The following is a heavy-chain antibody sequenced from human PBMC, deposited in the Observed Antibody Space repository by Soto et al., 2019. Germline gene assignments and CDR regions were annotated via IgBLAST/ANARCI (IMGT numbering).Heavy chain of an antibody. CDR3: AMQSNSGYYYYFDN. J-gene: IGHJ4*02. D-gene: IGHD6-25*01. CDR1: VYKFTDYY. CDR2: INPNSGGT. Sequence: QVQLVQSGAEVKKPGASVKVSCKTSVYKFTDYYIHWVRQAPGQGPEWMGWINPNSGGTNYAQKFQGWVTMTRDTSISTVYMELSRLRSDDTAVYYCAMQSNSGYYYYFDNWGQGTLVTVSS. V-gene: IGHV1-2*04.